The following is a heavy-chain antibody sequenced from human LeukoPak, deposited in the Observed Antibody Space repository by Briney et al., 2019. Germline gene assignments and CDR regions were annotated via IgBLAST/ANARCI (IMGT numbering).Heavy chain of an antibody. CDR1: GFTFSSYG. J-gene: IGHJ6*02. D-gene: IGHD2-2*01. CDR3: ARDHCSSTSCYYYGMDV. Sequence: GGSLRLSCAASGFTFSSYGLHWVRQAPGKGLEWVAVIWYDGSNKYYADSVKGRFTISRDNSKNALYPQMNSLRAEDTAVYYCARDHCSSTSCYYYGMDVWGQGTTVTVSS. CDR2: IWYDGSNK. V-gene: IGHV3-33*01.